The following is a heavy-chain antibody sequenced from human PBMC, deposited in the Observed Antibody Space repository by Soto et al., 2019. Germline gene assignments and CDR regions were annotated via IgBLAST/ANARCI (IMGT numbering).Heavy chain of an antibody. D-gene: IGHD6-19*01. Sequence: SETLSLTCTVSGGSIRSYYWIWIRQPPGKGLEWIGYIYYSGSTNYNPSLKSRVTISVDTSKNQFSLKLSSVTAADTAVYYCARSSSGWTIFDYWGQGTLVTVSS. J-gene: IGHJ4*02. CDR3: ARSSSGWTIFDY. CDR2: IYYSGST. V-gene: IGHV4-59*01. CDR1: GGSIRSYY.